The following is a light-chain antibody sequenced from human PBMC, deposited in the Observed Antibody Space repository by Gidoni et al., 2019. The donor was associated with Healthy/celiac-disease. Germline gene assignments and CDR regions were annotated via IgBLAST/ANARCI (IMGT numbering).Light chain of an antibody. V-gene: IGKV3-15*01. J-gene: IGKJ5*01. CDR1: QRVSSN. CDR2: GAS. CDR3: QQYNNWPPGA. Sequence: EIVMTQSPATLSVSPGERATLSCRASQRVSSNLAWYQQKPGQAPRLLIYGASTRATGIPARFSGSGSGTEFTLTISSLQSEDFAVYYCQQYNNWPPGAFXXXTRLEIK.